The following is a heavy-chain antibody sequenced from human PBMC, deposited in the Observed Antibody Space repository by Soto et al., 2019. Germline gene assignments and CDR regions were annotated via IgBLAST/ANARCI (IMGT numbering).Heavy chain of an antibody. D-gene: IGHD3-10*01. CDR2: INAGDGNT. CDR1: GYIFTNYA. Sequence: QVHLVQSGAEVKKPGASVNVSCKASGYIFTNYAIHWVRQAPGQRLEWMGRINAGDGNTRYSQNFQDRVTITRDTSASTAYMQLSSLTSDASTLYFCARGSVAFDSWGQGTLVTVSS. V-gene: IGHV1-3*01. J-gene: IGHJ4*02. CDR3: ARGSVAFDS.